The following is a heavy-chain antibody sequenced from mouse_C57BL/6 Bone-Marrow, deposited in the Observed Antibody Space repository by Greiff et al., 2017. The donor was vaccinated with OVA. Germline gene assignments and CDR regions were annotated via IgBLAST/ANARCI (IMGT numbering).Heavy chain of an antibody. J-gene: IGHJ1*03. Sequence: QVQLQQPGAELVKPGASVKMSCKASGYTFTSYWITWVKQRPGQGLEWIGDIYPGSGSTNYNEKFKSKATLTVDTSSSTAYMQLSSLTSEDSVVYYCAREVYVRSCGWYFDVWGTETTVTVSS. D-gene: IGHD1-1*01. V-gene: IGHV1-55*01. CDR3: AREVYVRSCGWYFDV. CDR2: IYPGSGST. CDR1: GYTFTSYW.